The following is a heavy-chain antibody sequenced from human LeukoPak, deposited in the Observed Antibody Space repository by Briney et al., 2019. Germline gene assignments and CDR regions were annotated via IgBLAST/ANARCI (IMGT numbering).Heavy chain of an antibody. D-gene: IGHD3-9*01. CDR2: IRTQANNDAK. Sequence: GGSLRLYCAASGFTFSDSAMHWVRQASGKGLEWLGRIRTQANNDAKAYGASVTVRFIISRGDSRNTANRQMNSLKTEDKAAYYCAGDYNSLTGLNYWGQGTLVTVSS. CDR1: GFTFSDSA. V-gene: IGHV3-73*01. J-gene: IGHJ4*02. CDR3: AGDYNSLTGLNY.